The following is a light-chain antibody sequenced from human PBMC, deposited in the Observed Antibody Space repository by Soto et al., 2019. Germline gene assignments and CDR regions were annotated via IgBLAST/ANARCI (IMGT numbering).Light chain of an antibody. V-gene: IGLV1-44*01. Sequence: QSVLTQPPSASGTPGQRVTISCSGSSSNIGSKTVNWYQQLPGTAPKLLIYSNYQRPSGVPDRFSGSKSGTSASLAISGLQSEDEADYYCSAWDASLNGYVFGTGTKSTGL. J-gene: IGLJ1*01. CDR3: SAWDASLNGYV. CDR1: SSNIGSKT. CDR2: SNY.